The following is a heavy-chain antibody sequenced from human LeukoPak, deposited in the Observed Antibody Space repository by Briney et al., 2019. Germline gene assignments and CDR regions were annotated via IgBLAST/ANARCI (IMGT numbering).Heavy chain of an antibody. J-gene: IGHJ4*02. CDR3: ARGRLTMYYDILTGSSFDS. V-gene: IGHV3-11*01. CDR2: ISNDGNAR. D-gene: IGHD3-9*01. Sequence: GGSLRLSCGASGFNFRDYYMSWIRQAPGKGLEWVSYISNDGNARYYADSVKGRFTTSRDNAKNSLFLQMNSLTAGDTAVYFCARGRLTMYYDILTGSSFDSWGQGTLVTVSS. CDR1: GFNFRDYY.